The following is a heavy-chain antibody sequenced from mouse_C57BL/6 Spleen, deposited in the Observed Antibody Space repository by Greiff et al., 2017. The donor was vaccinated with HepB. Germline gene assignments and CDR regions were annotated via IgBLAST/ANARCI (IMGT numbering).Heavy chain of an antibody. D-gene: IGHD1-3*01. CDR3: ARQPITSGYYFDY. CDR1: GFTFSSYG. CDR2: ISSGGSYT. Sequence: DVKLVESGGDLVKPGGSLKLSCAASGFTFSSYGMSWVRQTPDKRLEWVATISSGGSYTYYPDSVKGRFTISRDNAKNTLYLQMSSLKSEDTAMYYCARQPITSGYYFDYWGQGTTLTVSS. V-gene: IGHV5-6*02. J-gene: IGHJ2*01.